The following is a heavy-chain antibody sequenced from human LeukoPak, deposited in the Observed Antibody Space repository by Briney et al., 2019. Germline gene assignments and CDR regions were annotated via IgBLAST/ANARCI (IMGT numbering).Heavy chain of an antibody. CDR3: ARGPPRGKYYYMDV. V-gene: IGHV3-13*01. Sequence: GGSLRLSCAASGFTFSSFDMHWVRQPTGQGLEWVSTIGTTSDTYYPGSVEGRFTLSRDNAKNSLYLQMNSLTAGDTAVYYCARGPPRGKYYYMDVWGKGTTVTVSS. CDR1: GFTFSSFD. J-gene: IGHJ6*03. CDR2: IGTTSDT. D-gene: IGHD1-1*01.